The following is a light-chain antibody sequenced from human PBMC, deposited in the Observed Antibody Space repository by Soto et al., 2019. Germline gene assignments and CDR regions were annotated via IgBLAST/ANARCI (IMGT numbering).Light chain of an antibody. CDR1: QSISSC. CDR2: GAS. V-gene: IGKV1-39*01. J-gene: IGKJ1*01. CDR3: QQIYAAPVT. Sequence: DIQMTQSPSSLSASVGDRVTITCRASQSISSCLNWYQQKPGKAPKLLIYGASNLQSGVPSRFSGSEYETDFILTITSLQPEDFATYYCQQIYAAPVTFGQGTKVEIK.